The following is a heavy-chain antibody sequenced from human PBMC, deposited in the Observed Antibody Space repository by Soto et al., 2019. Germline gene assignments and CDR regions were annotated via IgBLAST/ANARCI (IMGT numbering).Heavy chain of an antibody. D-gene: IGHD2-15*01. Sequence: SETLSLTCTVSGGSISSSSYYWGWIRQPPGKGLEWIGSIYYSGSTYYNPSLKSRVTISVDTSKNQFSLKLSSVTAADTAVYYCASEYCSGGSCYPEYFQHWGQGTLVTVSS. CDR2: IYYSGST. V-gene: IGHV4-39*01. CDR3: ASEYCSGGSCYPEYFQH. CDR1: GGSISSSSYY. J-gene: IGHJ1*01.